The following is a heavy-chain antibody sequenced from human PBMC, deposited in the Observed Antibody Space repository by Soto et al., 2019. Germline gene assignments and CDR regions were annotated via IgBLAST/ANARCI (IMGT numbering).Heavy chain of an antibody. CDR1: GGSISSSNW. V-gene: IGHV4-4*02. CDR3: ARVDYGGNYATDKPSAHFDY. Sequence: SETLSLTCAVSGGSISSSNWWSGVRQPPGKGLEWIGEIYHSGSTNYNPSLKSRVTIPVDKSKNQFSLKLSSVTAADTAVYYCARVDYGGNYATDKPSAHFDYWGQGTLVTVSS. D-gene: IGHD2-21*01. CDR2: IYHSGST. J-gene: IGHJ4*02.